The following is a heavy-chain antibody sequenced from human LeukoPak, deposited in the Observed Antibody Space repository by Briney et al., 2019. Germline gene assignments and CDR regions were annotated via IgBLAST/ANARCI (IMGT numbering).Heavy chain of an antibody. CDR2: IYPGDSDT. CDR1: GYSFTSYW. CDR3: ARLRGDTAMRNAFDI. V-gene: IGHV5-51*01. J-gene: IGHJ3*02. Sequence: GESLKISCKGSGYSFTSYWIGWVRQMPGKGVGWMGIIYPGDSDTRYSPSFQGQVTISADKSISTAYLQWSSLKASDTAMYYCARLRGDTAMRNAFDIWGQGTMVTVSS. D-gene: IGHD5-18*01.